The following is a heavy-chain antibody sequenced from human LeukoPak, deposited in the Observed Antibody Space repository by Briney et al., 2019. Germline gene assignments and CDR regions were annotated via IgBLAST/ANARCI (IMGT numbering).Heavy chain of an antibody. V-gene: IGHV5-51*01. D-gene: IGHD2-21*02. CDR2: IYPGDSDT. Sequence: GESLKISCKGSGYSFSSYWIGWVRQMPGKGLEWMGIIYPGDSDTRYSPPFQGQVTMSADKSISTAYLQWSSLKTSDTAMYYCARQKYVGRLTDIWGQGTLVTVSS. J-gene: IGHJ4*02. CDR3: ARQKYVGRLTDI. CDR1: GYSFSSYW.